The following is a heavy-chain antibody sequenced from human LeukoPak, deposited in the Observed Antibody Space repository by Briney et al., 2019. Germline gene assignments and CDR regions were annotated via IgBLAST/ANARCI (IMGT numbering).Heavy chain of an antibody. D-gene: IGHD7-27*01. Sequence: PSETLSLTCAVYGGSFSGYYWRWIRHSPGKGLEWIGEINDSGSTNYDPSLKSRVTISVDTSKNQISLKLTSVTAADTAVYYCARVAGDPIYYYYYMDVWGKGTTVTVSS. J-gene: IGHJ6*03. V-gene: IGHV4-34*01. CDR3: ARVAGDPIYYYYYMDV. CDR1: GGSFSGYY. CDR2: INDSGST.